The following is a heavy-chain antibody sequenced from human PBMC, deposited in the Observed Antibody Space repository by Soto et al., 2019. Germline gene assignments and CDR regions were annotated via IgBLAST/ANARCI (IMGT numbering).Heavy chain of an antibody. CDR3: ARRGGEIGCGGDCYTHDAFDI. Sequence: QVQLVQSGAEVKKPGSSVKVSCKASGGTFSSYAISWVRQAPGQGLDWMGGIIPIFGTANYAQKFQGRVTITADESTSTAYMELSSLRSEDTAVYYCARRGGEIGCGGDCYTHDAFDIWGQGTMVTVSS. D-gene: IGHD2-21*02. V-gene: IGHV1-69*01. CDR1: GGTFSSYA. J-gene: IGHJ3*02. CDR2: IIPIFGTA.